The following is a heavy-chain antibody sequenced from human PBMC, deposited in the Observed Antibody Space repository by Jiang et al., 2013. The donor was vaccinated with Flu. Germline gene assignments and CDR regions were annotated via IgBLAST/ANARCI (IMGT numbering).Heavy chain of an antibody. CDR2: IYPGDSDT. D-gene: IGHD2-2*01. CDR3: ARHGASCSSTSCYEFDY. J-gene: IGHJ4*02. V-gene: IGHV5-51*01. CDR1: GYIFNSYW. Sequence: PGESLKISCKGSGYIFNSYWIAWVRQMPGKGLEWMGVIYPGDSDTRYSPSFQGHVTISVDKSISTAYLQWSSLRASDTAMYYCARHGASCSSTSCYEFDYWGQGTLVTVSS.